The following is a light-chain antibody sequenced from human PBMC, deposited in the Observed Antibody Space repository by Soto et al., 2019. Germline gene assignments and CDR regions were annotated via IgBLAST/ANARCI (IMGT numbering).Light chain of an antibody. V-gene: IGKV4-1*01. J-gene: IGKJ1*01. CDR3: QQYYSTPRT. Sequence: DIVMTQSPDSLGVSVGERATINCKSSQSVLYSSNNKNYLAWYQQKPGQPPKLLIYWASTRDSGVPDRFSGSGSGTDFTLTISSLQAEDVAVYYCQQYYSTPRTFGQGTKVELK. CDR2: WAS. CDR1: QSVLYSSNNKNY.